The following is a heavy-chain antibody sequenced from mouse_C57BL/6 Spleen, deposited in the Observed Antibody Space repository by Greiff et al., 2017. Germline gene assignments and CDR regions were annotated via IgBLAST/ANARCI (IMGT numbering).Heavy chain of an antibody. CDR3: TREDYYYGSRAFDY. J-gene: IGHJ2*01. V-gene: IGHV1-15*01. D-gene: IGHD1-1*01. Sequence: QVQLQQPGAELVRPGASVTLSCKASGYTFTDYEMHWVKQTPVHGLEWIGAIDPETGGTAYNQKFKGKAILTADKSSSTAYMELRSLTSEDSAVYYCTREDYYYGSRAFDYWGQGTTLTVSS. CDR2: IDPETGGT. CDR1: GYTFTDYE.